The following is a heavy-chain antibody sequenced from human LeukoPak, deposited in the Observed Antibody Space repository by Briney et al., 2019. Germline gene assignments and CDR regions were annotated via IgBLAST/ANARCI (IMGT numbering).Heavy chain of an antibody. V-gene: IGHV3-11*01. CDR1: GFTFGDYY. D-gene: IGHD2-2*01. CDR2: ISSSGSTI. Sequence: GRSLRLSCAASGFTFGDYYMSWIRQAPGKWLEWVSYISSSGSTIYYADSVKGRFTISRDNAKNSLYLQMNSLRAEDTAVYYCARDLIAAIVVPAAIGGSAFDIWGQGTMVTVSS. CDR3: ARDLIAAIVVPAAIGGSAFDI. J-gene: IGHJ3*02.